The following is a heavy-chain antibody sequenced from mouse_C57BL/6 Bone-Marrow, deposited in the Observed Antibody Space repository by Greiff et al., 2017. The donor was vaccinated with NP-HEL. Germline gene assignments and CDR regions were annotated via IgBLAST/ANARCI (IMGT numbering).Heavy chain of an antibody. Sequence: VQLQQSGPELVKPGASVKISCKASGYAFSSSWMNWVKQRPGKGLEWIGRIYPGDGDTNYNGKFKGKATLTADKSSSTAYMQLSSLPSEDSAVYFCARYGRDWYFDVWGTGTTVTVSS. CDR2: IYPGDGDT. D-gene: IGHD1-1*01. CDR3: ARYGRDWYFDV. V-gene: IGHV1-82*01. J-gene: IGHJ1*03. CDR1: GYAFSSSW.